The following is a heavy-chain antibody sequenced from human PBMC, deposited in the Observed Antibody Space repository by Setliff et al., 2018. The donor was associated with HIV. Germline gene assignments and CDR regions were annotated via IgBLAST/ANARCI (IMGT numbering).Heavy chain of an antibody. CDR2: INPGGGNT. Sequence: ASVKVSCKASGYTFTNFYMHWARQAPGQGLEWMGIINPGGGNTRYAQRFQGRVSMTRDTSTSTVYMELSSLRAEDTALYYCTRTLRYFDWLLSDYYYYGMEVWGQGTTVTVSS. CDR3: TRTLRYFDWLLSDYYYYGMEV. J-gene: IGHJ6*02. V-gene: IGHV1-46*01. CDR1: GYTFTNFY. D-gene: IGHD3-9*01.